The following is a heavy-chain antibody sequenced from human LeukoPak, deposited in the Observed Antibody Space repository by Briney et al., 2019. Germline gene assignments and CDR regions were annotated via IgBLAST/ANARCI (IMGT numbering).Heavy chain of an antibody. D-gene: IGHD2-15*01. CDR2: INPNSGGT. Sequence: ASVKVSCKASGYTFTGYYMHWVRQAPGQGLEWMGWINPNSGGTNYAQKFQGRVTMTRDTSISTAHMELSRLRSDDTAVYYCARGPPVEGYCSGGSCKDAFDIWGQGTMVTVSS. CDR3: ARGPPVEGYCSGGSCKDAFDI. J-gene: IGHJ3*02. CDR1: GYTFTGYY. V-gene: IGHV1-2*02.